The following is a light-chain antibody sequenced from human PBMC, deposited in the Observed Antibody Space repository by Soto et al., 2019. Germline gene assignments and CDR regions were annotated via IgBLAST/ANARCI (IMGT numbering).Light chain of an antibody. J-gene: IGLJ3*02. CDR2: EDT. CDR3: CSVAGSWV. CDR1: SSDVGTYNL. Sequence: QSVLTQPASVSGSPGQSITISCTGTSSDVGTYNLLSWYQHHSGKAPKLVVYEDTKRPSGVSNRFSGSKSGNTASLTISGLQAEDEADYYCCSVAGSWVFGGGTKLTVL. V-gene: IGLV2-23*01.